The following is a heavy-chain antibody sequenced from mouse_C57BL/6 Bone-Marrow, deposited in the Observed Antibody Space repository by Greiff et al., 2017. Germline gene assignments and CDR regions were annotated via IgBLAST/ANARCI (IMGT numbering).Heavy chain of an antibody. CDR3: ARGYSKGAMDY. V-gene: IGHV3-5*01. Sequence: VQLKQSGPGLVKPSQTVFLTCTVTGISITTGNYRWSWIRQFPGNKLEWIGYIYYSGTITYNPSLTSRTTITRDTPKNQFFLEMNSLTAEDTATYYCARGYSKGAMDYWGQGTSVTVSS. D-gene: IGHD2-5*01. J-gene: IGHJ4*01. CDR2: IYYSGTI. CDR1: GISITTGNYR.